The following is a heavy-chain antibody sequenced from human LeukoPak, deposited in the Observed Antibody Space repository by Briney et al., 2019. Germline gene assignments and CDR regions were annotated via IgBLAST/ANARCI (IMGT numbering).Heavy chain of an antibody. CDR3: ARGGDTMVRGVIEDWFDP. V-gene: IGHV1-2*04. CDR2: INPNSGGT. D-gene: IGHD3-10*01. Sequence: ASVKVSCKASGYTFTGYYMHWVRQAPGQGLEWMGWINPNSGGTNYAQKFQGWVTMTRDTSISTAYMELSRLRSEDTAVYYCARGGDTMVRGVIEDWFDPWGQGTLVTVSS. J-gene: IGHJ5*02. CDR1: GYTFTGYY.